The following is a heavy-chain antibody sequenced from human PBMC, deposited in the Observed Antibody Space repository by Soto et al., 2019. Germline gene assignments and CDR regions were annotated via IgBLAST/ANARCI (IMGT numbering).Heavy chain of an antibody. J-gene: IGHJ4*02. CDR2: ISYDGNNK. Sequence: LRLCGAASGFTFSTYHMHWVRQAPGKGLEWVAVISYDGNNKYYGDSVKGRFTISRDSSRDNSKNRLYLHLNNLRADDKSVYYCAKTGIVTMPYFDAWGQGTLVTVSS. CDR3: AKTGIVTMPYFDA. D-gene: IGHD2-2*01. CDR1: GFTFSTYH. V-gene: IGHV3-30*18.